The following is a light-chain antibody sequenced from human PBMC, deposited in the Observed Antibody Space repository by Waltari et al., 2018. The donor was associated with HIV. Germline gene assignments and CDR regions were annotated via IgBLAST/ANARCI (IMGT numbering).Light chain of an antibody. CDR1: RSNLGAGYF. V-gene: IGLV1-40*01. CDR3: QSYDSSLRASV. CDR2: SDI. J-gene: IGLJ2*01. Sequence: QSALTQPPSVSGAPGQRVTISCTGHRSNLGAGYFVHGYQHLPGTAPKLLVYSDINRPSGVPDRFSGSKSGTSASLVITGLQAEDEADYYCQSYDSSLRASVFGGGTKLTVL.